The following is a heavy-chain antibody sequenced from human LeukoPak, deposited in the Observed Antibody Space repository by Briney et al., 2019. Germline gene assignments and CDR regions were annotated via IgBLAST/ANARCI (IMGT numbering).Heavy chain of an antibody. CDR3: ARYYCSTTTCYYMDV. J-gene: IGHJ6*03. CDR2: IYYSGST. D-gene: IGHD2-2*01. CDR1: GGSISSYY. V-gene: IGHV4-59*01. Sequence: SETLSLTCTVSGGSISSYYWSWIRQPPGKGLEWIGYIYYSGSTNYNPSLKSRVTTSVDTSKNQFSLKLSSVTAADTAVYYCARYYCSTTTCYYMDVWGKGTTVTVSS.